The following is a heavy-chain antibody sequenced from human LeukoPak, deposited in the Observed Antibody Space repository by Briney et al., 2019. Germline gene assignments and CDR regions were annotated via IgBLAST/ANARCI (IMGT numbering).Heavy chain of an antibody. V-gene: IGHV4-31*03. CDR3: AREVVPAARDYYYYGMDV. Sequence: PSGTLSLTCTVSGGSISSGGYYWSWIRQHPGKGLEWIGYIYYSGSTYYNPSLKSRVTISVDTSKNQFSLKLSSVTAADTAVYYCAREVVPAARDYYYYGMDVWGQGTTVTVSS. D-gene: IGHD2-2*01. CDR2: IYYSGST. CDR1: GGSISSGGYY. J-gene: IGHJ6*02.